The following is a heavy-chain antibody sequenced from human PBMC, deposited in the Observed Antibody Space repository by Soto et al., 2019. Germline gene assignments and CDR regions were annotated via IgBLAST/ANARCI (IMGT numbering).Heavy chain of an antibody. Sequence: QVQLQESGPGLVKPSETLSLTCTVSGGSINAFFWSWVRQPPGKGLESIGYIFYSGSTNYNPSLKRRVTISLDTSKTQFSLNLTSVTAADTAVYYCATQTGIYYYGMDVWGQGTTVAVSS. CDR1: GGSINAFF. CDR3: ATQTGIYYYGMDV. J-gene: IGHJ6*02. CDR2: IFYSGST. V-gene: IGHV4-59*01.